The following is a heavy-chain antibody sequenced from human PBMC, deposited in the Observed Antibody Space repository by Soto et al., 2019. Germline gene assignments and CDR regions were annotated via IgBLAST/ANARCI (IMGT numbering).Heavy chain of an antibody. CDR3: ASCRGVVVAANYYYYGMDV. V-gene: IGHV1-18*01. D-gene: IGHD2-15*01. Sequence: QVQLVQSGAEVKKPGASVKVSCKASGYTFTSYGISWVRQAPGQGLEWMGWISAYNGNTNYAQKLQGRVTMTTDTSTSTAYMELRSLRSDDTAVYYCASCRGVVVAANYYYYGMDVWGQGTTVTVSS. CDR1: GYTFTSYG. J-gene: IGHJ6*02. CDR2: ISAYNGNT.